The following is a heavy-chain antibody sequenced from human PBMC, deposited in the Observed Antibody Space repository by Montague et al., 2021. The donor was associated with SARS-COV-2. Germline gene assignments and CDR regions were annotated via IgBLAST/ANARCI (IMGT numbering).Heavy chain of an antibody. V-gene: IGHV4-39*07. CDR3: ARGTRITMIVVVQGYGMDV. D-gene: IGHD3-22*01. Sequence: SETLSLTCTVSGGSISSSGYYWSWIRQPPGKGLEWIGSIYYSGSTYYNPSLKSRVTISVDTSKNQFSLKLSSVTAADTAVYYCARGTRITMIVVVQGYGMDVWGQGTTVTVSS. J-gene: IGHJ6*02. CDR1: GGSISSSGYY. CDR2: IYYSGST.